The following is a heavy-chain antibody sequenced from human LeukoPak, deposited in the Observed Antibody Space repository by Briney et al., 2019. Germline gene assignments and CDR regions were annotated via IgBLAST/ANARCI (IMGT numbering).Heavy chain of an antibody. CDR3: ARGDEEVSFDY. J-gene: IGHJ4*02. Sequence: SQTLSLTCTVSGGSISSGSYYWSWIRQPARKGLEWIGRIYTSGSTNYNPSLKSRVTISVDTSKNQFSLKLSSVTAADTAVYYCARGDEEVSFDYWGQGTLVTVSS. CDR1: GGSISSGSYY. V-gene: IGHV4-61*02. CDR2: IYTSGST.